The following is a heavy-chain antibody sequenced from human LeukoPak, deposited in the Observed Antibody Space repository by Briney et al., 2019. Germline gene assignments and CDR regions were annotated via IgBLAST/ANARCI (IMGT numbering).Heavy chain of an antibody. CDR1: GGSISSYY. V-gene: IGHV4-4*07. D-gene: IGHD6-19*01. CDR3: ARDFVAGRLNAFDF. Sequence: SETLSLTCTVYGGSISSYYWSWVRQPAGKGLEWIGRIYTSGRTNYNPPLKSRVTMSVDTSKNQFSLKLSSVTAANTAVDYCARDFVAGRLNAFDFSGQGTMVTVSS. J-gene: IGHJ3*01. CDR2: IYTSGRT.